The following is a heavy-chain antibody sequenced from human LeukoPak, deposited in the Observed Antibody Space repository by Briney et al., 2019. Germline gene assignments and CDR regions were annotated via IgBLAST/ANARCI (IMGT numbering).Heavy chain of an antibody. CDR1: GFTFSSYA. CDR2: ISGSGGGT. J-gene: IGHJ6*02. CDR3: AREDIVVVPAAMTEEDYYYYGMDV. Sequence: GGSLRLSCAASGFTFSSYAMSWVRQAPGKGLEWVSAISGSGGGTYYADSVKGRFTISRDNSKNTLYLQMNSLRAEDTAVYYCAREDIVVVPAAMTEEDYYYYGMDVWGQGTTVTVSS. V-gene: IGHV3-23*01. D-gene: IGHD2-2*01.